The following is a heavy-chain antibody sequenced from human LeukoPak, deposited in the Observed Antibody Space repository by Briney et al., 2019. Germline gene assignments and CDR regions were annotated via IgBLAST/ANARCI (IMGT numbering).Heavy chain of an antibody. Sequence: SETLSLTCAIYGGSFSGYYWSWIRQPPGKGLEWIGEINHSGSTNYNPSLKSRVTISVDTSKNQFSLKLSSVTAADTAVYYCARVGAVGYFDLWGRGTLVTVSS. V-gene: IGHV4-34*01. CDR2: INHSGST. D-gene: IGHD4/OR15-4a*01. CDR3: ARVGAVGYFDL. J-gene: IGHJ2*01. CDR1: GGSFSGYY.